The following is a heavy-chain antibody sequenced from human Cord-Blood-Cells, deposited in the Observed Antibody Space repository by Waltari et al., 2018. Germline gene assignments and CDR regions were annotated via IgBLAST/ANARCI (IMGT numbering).Heavy chain of an antibody. D-gene: IGHD1-26*01. CDR1: GFPCSRYW. Sequence: EVQLVELGGGLVQPGGSLSLPWSAPGFPCSRYWMRWALQAPGKELEWVANIKQDGSEKYYVDSVKGRFTISRDNAKNSLYLQMNSLRAEDTAVYYCARHSGSYYAFDIWGQGTMVTVSS. CDR2: IKQDGSEK. V-gene: IGHV3-7*01. CDR3: ARHSGSYYAFDI. J-gene: IGHJ3*02.